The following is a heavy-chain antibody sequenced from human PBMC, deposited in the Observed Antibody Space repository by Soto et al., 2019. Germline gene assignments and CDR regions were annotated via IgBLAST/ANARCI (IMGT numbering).Heavy chain of an antibody. Sequence: EMKLVESGGGLVRPGGSLQLSCTASGFTFSAFPIHWVRQASSKGLEWVGRIRSRINGHATAYGESVTGRFTISRDDSRDTAYLQMTTLKIEDTAVYYCVRQSTEGYRKNNWFATWGQGTLVTVSS. CDR1: GFTFSAFP. CDR2: IRSRINGHAT. D-gene: IGHD3-10*01. CDR3: VRQSTEGYRKNNWFAT. J-gene: IGHJ5*02. V-gene: IGHV3-73*02.